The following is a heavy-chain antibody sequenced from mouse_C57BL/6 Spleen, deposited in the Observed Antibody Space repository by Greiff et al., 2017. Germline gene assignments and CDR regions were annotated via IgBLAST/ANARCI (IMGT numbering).Heavy chain of an antibody. CDR2: ISYDGSN. D-gene: IGHD1-1*01. J-gene: IGHJ2*01. V-gene: IGHV3-6*01. CDR3: AKTHYYCSSLGY. Sequence: DVHLVESGPGLVKPSQSLSLTCSVTGYSITSGYYWNWIRQFPGNKLEWMGYISYDGSNKYNPTLKNRISINRDTSKNQFFLKLNSVTTEDTATYYCAKTHYYCSSLGYWGRGPTLPVAS. CDR1: GYSITSGYY.